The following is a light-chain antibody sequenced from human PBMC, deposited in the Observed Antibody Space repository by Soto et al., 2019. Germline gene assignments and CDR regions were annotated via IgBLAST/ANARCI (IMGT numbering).Light chain of an antibody. J-gene: IGKJ1*01. Sequence: EIVLTQSPGTLSLSPGERATLSCRASQSVNNNYLAWYQQKPGQAPRLLIYGASRRATGTPDRFSGSGSGREFALTISRREPEDFAVFYCQQYGSSPRTFGQGTRVQIK. CDR1: QSVNNNY. CDR3: QQYGSSPRT. CDR2: GAS. V-gene: IGKV3-20*01.